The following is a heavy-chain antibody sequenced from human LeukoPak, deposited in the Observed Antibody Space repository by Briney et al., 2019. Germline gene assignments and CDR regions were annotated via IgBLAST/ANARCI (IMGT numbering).Heavy chain of an antibody. CDR2: ISSSSSYI. Sequence: GGSLRLSCAASGFTFSSYSMNWVRQAPGKGLEWVSSISSSSSYIYYADSVRGRFTISRDNAKNSLYLQMNSLRAEDTAVYYCAKDSVIVVVPAAIGMWGQGTLVTVSS. V-gene: IGHV3-21*04. D-gene: IGHD2-2*02. CDR3: AKDSVIVVVPAAIGM. J-gene: IGHJ4*02. CDR1: GFTFSSYS.